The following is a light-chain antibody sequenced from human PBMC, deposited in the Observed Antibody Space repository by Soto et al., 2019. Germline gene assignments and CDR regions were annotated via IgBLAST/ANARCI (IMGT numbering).Light chain of an antibody. V-gene: IGLV4-69*01. CDR3: QTWGTGTVV. CDR2: VSSDGRH. Sequence: QSVLTQSPSASASLGASVKLTCTLSSGHSSNAIARHVQQPEKGPRYLMKVSSDGRHSKGDGTPDRFSGSSSGAERYLTISSLQSEDEADYYCQTWGTGTVVFGGGTKLTVL. CDR1: SGHSSNA. J-gene: IGLJ2*01.